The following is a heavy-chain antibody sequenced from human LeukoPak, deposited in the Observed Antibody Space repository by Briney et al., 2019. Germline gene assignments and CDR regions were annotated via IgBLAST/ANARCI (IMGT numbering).Heavy chain of an antibody. CDR2: ISSNGGST. CDR1: GFSFSSYA. V-gene: IGHV3-64D*09. J-gene: IGHJ6*02. Sequence: GGSLRLSCSASGFSFSSYAMHWVRQAPEKGLEHVSAISSNGGSTYYADSVKGRFTISRDNSKNTLYLQMSSLRAEDTAVYYCVEDTKSRFLPGIAVAGTSNYYGMDVWGQGTTVTVSS. D-gene: IGHD6-19*01. CDR3: VEDTKSRFLPGIAVAGTSNYYGMDV.